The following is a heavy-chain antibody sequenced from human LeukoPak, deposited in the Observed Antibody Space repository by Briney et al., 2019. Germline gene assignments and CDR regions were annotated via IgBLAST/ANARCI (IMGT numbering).Heavy chain of an antibody. V-gene: IGHV4-59*08. CDR2: IYYSGST. Sequence: SETLSLTCTVSGGSISGYYWSWVRQAPGKGLEWIGYIYYSGSTNYNPSLKSRVTISVDTSKNQFSLKLSSVTAADTAVYYCASSGIAAASSDYWGQGTLVTVSS. CDR3: ASSGIAAASSDY. J-gene: IGHJ4*02. D-gene: IGHD6-13*01. CDR1: GGSISGYY.